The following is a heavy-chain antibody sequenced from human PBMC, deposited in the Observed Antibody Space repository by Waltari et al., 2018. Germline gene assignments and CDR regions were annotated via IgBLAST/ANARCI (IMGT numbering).Heavy chain of an antibody. Sequence: EVQLLESGGGLVQPGGSLRLSCAASAFTFSSYALRWVRQAQGKGLEWVSVIYSGGSTYYADSVKGRFTISRDNSKNTLYLQMNSLRAEDTAVYYCAQLVIYYYYMDVWGKGTTVTVSS. V-gene: IGHV3-23*03. CDR2: IYSGGST. J-gene: IGHJ6*03. CDR3: AQLVIYYYYMDV. D-gene: IGHD6-6*01. CDR1: AFTFSSYA.